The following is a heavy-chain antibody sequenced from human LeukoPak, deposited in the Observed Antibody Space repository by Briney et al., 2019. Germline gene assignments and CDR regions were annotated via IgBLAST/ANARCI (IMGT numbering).Heavy chain of an antibody. CDR2: INHSGST. D-gene: IGHD6-19*01. CDR1: GGSFSGYY. CDR3: ARVSTYSGSLDY. J-gene: IGHJ4*02. Sequence: SETLSLTCAVYGGSFSGYYWSWIRQPPGTGPEWIGEINHSGSTDYNPSLKSRVTISVDTSKSQFSLKLSSVTAADTAVYYCARVSTYSGSLDYWGQGTLVTVSS. V-gene: IGHV4-34*01.